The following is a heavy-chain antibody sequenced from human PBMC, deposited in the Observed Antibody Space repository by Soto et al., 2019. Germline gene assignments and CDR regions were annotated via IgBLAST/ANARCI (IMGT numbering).Heavy chain of an antibody. D-gene: IGHD4-17*01. J-gene: IGHJ6*02. CDR3: AALTVTTYYYYGMDV. CDR2: INHSGST. V-gene: IGHV4-4*02. CDR1: GGSISSSNW. Sequence: QVQLQESGPGLVKPSGTLSLTCAVSGGSISSSNWWSWVRQPPGEGLAWIGEINHSGSTNYNPSLRSRVTRSVYKSKNQFSLKLSSVTAADTAVYYCAALTVTTYYYYGMDVWGQGTTFTVSS.